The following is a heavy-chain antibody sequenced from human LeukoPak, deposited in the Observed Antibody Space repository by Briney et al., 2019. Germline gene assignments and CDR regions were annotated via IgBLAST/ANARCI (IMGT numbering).Heavy chain of an antibody. CDR2: ISAYNGNT. Sequence: ASVKVSCKASGYTFTGYYMHWVRQAPGQGLEWMGWISAYNGNTNYAQKLQGRVTMTTDTSTSTAYMELRSLRPDDTAVYYCARDGLPFGIAAAAGGGYWGQGTLVTVSS. J-gene: IGHJ4*02. D-gene: IGHD6-13*01. CDR1: GYTFTGYY. CDR3: ARDGLPFGIAAAAGGGY. V-gene: IGHV1-18*04.